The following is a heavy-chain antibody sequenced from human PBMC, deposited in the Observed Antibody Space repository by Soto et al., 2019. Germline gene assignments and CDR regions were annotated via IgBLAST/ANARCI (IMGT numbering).Heavy chain of an antibody. Sequence: GGSLRLSCAASGFTFSNFVMSWVRRAPGKGLEWVSAIGGTSGSTYYADSVKGRFTISRDNSKNTLSLQMSSLRAEDTAIYYCAKRRGEGYFDLWGHGTLVTVSS. CDR1: GFTFSNFV. CDR2: IGGTSGST. V-gene: IGHV3-23*01. CDR3: AKRRGEGYFDL. J-gene: IGHJ2*01. D-gene: IGHD3-10*01.